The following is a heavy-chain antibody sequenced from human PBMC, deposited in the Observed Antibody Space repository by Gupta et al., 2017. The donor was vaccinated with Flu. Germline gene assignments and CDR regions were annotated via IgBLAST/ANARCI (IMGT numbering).Heavy chain of an antibody. CDR1: GGSLSNYF. J-gene: IGHJ3*02. Sequence: HVRLQESGPGLVKPSETLSLTCTISGGSLSNYFWSWIRLSPGKGLEWIGYISYSGNTNFNPSLKGRVAISLDTSNKRFSLKLNSVTAADTALYYCATQGDFWSGYRTDAFDIWGQGTVVTVSS. CDR2: ISYSGNT. CDR3: ATQGDFWSGYRTDAFDI. V-gene: IGHV4-59*01. D-gene: IGHD3-3*01.